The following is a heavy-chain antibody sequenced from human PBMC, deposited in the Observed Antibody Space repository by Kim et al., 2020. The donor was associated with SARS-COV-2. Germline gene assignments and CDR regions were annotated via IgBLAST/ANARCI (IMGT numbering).Heavy chain of an antibody. Sequence: GGSLRLSCAASGFSFSSYGMTWVRQTAGKGLEWVSCINDGGDAAYYTDSVRGRFTISRDNSKNTLYLQMNSLRAEDTAIYYCAKAPGGGSGYNYAWYFGLWGRGTLVTVSS. CDR3: AKAPGGGSGYNYAWYFGL. CDR2: INDGGDAA. J-gene: IGHJ2*01. CDR1: GFSFSSYG. V-gene: IGHV3-23*01. D-gene: IGHD3-10*01.